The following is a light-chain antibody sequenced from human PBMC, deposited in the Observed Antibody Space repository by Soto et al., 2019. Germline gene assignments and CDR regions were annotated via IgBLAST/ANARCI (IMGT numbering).Light chain of an antibody. V-gene: IGLV2-23*02. J-gene: IGLJ1*01. CDR1: SSDVGRYNL. Sequence: QSVLTQPASVSGSPGPSLTISCTGTSSDVGRYNLVSWYQQHPGKAPKLMIYEVSKRPSGVSNRFSDSTSGNTASLTISGLQAEDEADYCCCSYAGSSTYVFGTGTKLTVL. CDR3: CSYAGSSTYV. CDR2: EVS.